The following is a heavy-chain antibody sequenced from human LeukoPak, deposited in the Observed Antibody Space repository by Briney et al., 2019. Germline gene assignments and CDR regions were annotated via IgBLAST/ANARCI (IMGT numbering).Heavy chain of an antibody. CDR2: IYYSGSS. V-gene: IGHV4-39*07. CDR3: ARYHSGYDDY. Sequence: SETLSLTCTVSGGSISSNSYYWGWIRQPPGKGLEWIGSIYYSGSSNYNPSFKSRLTISLDTSKNQLSLKLSSVTAADTALYYCARYHSGYDDYWGQRILVTVSS. D-gene: IGHD5-12*01. J-gene: IGHJ4*02. CDR1: GGSISSNSYY.